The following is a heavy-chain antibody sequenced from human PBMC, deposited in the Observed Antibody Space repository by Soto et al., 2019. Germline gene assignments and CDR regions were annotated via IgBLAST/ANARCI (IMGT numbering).Heavy chain of an antibody. CDR1: GFTFSSYG. V-gene: IGHV3-30*18. Sequence: QVQLVESGGGVVQPGRSLRLSCEASGFTFSSYGMHWVRQAPGKGLEWVAVISYDGSNKYYADSVKGRFTISRDNSKNTLYLQMNSLRAEDTAVYYCAKEGCSGGSCYINWFDPWGQGTLVTVSS. CDR3: AKEGCSGGSCYINWFDP. CDR2: ISYDGSNK. J-gene: IGHJ5*02. D-gene: IGHD2-15*01.